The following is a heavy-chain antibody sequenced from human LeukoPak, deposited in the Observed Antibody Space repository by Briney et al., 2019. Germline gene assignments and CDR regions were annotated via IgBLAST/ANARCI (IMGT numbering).Heavy chain of an antibody. J-gene: IGHJ4*02. CDR3: GRDTDSLVGATDY. V-gene: IGHV3-30*03. CDR2: ISYDGSNK. D-gene: IGHD1-26*01. CDR1: GFTFSSYG. Sequence: PGGSLRLSCAASGFTFSSYGMHWVRQAPGKGLEWVAVISYDGSNKYYADSVKGRFTISRDNSKNSLYLQMNSLRTGDTAFYYCGRDTDSLVGATDYWGQGTLVTVSS.